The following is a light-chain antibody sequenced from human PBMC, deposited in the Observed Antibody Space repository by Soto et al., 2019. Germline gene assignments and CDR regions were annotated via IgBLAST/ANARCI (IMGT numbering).Light chain of an antibody. Sequence: QSVLTQPPSVSGAPGQRVTISCTGSRSNIGARYDVHWYQQLPGTATKLLIYGNNNRPSGVPDRFSGSKSGTSASLAITGLQAEDEADYYCQSYDSSLSSSVVFGGGTKLTVL. V-gene: IGLV1-40*01. CDR3: QSYDSSLSSSVV. J-gene: IGLJ2*01. CDR1: RSNIGARYD. CDR2: GNN.